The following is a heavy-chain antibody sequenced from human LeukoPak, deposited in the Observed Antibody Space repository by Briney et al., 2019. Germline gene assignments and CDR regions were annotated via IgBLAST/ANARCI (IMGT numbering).Heavy chain of an antibody. CDR3: AKVTGLGRGYSYGLDY. J-gene: IGHJ4*02. D-gene: IGHD5-18*01. CDR1: GFTFSSYA. CDR2: ISGSGGST. V-gene: IGHV3-23*01. Sequence: GGSLRLSCAASGFTFSSYAMSWVRQAPGKGLGWVSAISGSGGSTYYADSVKGRFTISRDNSKNTLYLQMNSLRAEDTAVYYCAKVTGLGRGYSYGLDYWGQGTLVTVSS.